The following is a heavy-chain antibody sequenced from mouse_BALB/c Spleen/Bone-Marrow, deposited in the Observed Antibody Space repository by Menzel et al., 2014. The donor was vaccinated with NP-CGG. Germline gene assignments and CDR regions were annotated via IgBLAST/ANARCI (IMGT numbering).Heavy chain of an antibody. CDR3: ARASVVPYYFDF. CDR2: ILPGSGTA. Sequence: VQLQQSGAELMKPGASVKTSCKATGYTFSNYWIDWVKQRPGHGLEWIGEILPGSGTANYNEKFKGKATFTADTSSNTAYMQLSSLTSEDSALYYCARASVVPYYFDFWGQGTTLTVSS. CDR1: GYTFSNYW. V-gene: IGHV1-9*01. D-gene: IGHD1-1*01. J-gene: IGHJ2*01.